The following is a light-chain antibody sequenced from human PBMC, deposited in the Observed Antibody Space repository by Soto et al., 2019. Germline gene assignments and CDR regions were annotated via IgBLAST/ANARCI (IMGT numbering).Light chain of an antibody. V-gene: IGLV1-40*01. CDR3: QSYDSSLV. J-gene: IGLJ2*01. CDR2: GHT. Sequence: QSVLTQPPSVSGAPGQRVTISCTGSSSNIGAGYDVHWYQQLPGTAPKLLIYGHTNRPSGVPDRFSGSRSGTSASLAITGLQAEDEADYYCQSYDSSLVFGGGTKVTVL. CDR1: SSNIGAGYD.